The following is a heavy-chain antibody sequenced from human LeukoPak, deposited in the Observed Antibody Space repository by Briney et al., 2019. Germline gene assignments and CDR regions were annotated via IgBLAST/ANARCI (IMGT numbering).Heavy chain of an antibody. CDR3: ARVRNSGYDSGIDY. Sequence: SETLSLTCTVSGGSISSYYWSWIRQPPRKGLEWIGYIYYSGSTNYNPSLKSRVTISVDTSKNQFSLKLSSVTAADTAVYYCARVRNSGYDSGIDYWGQGTLVTVSS. D-gene: IGHD5-12*01. CDR2: IYYSGST. V-gene: IGHV4-59*01. CDR1: GGSISSYY. J-gene: IGHJ4*02.